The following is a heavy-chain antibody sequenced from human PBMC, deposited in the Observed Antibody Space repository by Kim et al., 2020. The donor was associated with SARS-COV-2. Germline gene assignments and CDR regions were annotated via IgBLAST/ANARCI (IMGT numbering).Heavy chain of an antibody. CDR3: ARGPPSRWASERDFQH. V-gene: IGHV1-2*02. Sequence: ASVKVSCKASGYTFTGYYMHWVRQAPGQGLEWMGWINPNSGGTNYAQKFQGRVTMTRDTSISTAYMELSRLRSDDTAVYYCARGPPSRWASERDFQHWGQGTLVTVSS. CDR2: INPNSGGT. J-gene: IGHJ1*01. D-gene: IGHD6-13*01. CDR1: GYTFTGYY.